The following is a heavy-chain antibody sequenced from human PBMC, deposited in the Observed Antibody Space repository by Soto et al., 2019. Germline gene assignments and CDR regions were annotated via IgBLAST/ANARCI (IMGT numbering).Heavy chain of an antibody. CDR3: AIFRTVTTPFDY. Sequence: EVQLVESGGGLVQPGRSLRLSCAASGFTFNDYAMHWVRQAPGRGLEWVSGITWNSGKIDYADSVKGRFTISRDNAKSSLYLQMNSLRAEDTALYSCAIFRTVTTPFDYWGQGTLVTVSS. J-gene: IGHJ4*02. CDR1: GFTFNDYA. D-gene: IGHD4-17*01. V-gene: IGHV3-9*01. CDR2: ITWNSGKI.